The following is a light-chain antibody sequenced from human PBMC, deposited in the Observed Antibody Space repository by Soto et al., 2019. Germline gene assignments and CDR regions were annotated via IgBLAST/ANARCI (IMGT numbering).Light chain of an antibody. CDR3: CSYVGSSILM. V-gene: IGLV2-23*02. CDR1: SSDVGLYNL. J-gene: IGLJ3*02. Sequence: QSVLTQPASVSGSPGQSITISCTGTSSDVGLYNLVSWYQQLPGKAPKLINYEVNERPSGISDRFSGSKSGNTASLTISGLQDEDEADYYCCSYVGSSILMFGGGTQLT. CDR2: EVN.